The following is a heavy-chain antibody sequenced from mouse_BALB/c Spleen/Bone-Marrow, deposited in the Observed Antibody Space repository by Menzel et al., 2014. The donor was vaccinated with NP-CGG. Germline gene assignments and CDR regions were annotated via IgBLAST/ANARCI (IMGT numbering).Heavy chain of an antibody. CDR1: GFTFSNFG. V-gene: IGHV5-17*02. J-gene: IGHJ2*01. D-gene: IGHD2-1*01. CDR2: VSTCSTII. CDR3: ARSHFYGNYFDY. Sequence: EVHLVESGGGLVQPGGSRKLSCAASGFTFSNFGMHWFRQSPEKGLEWVAFVSTCSTIIYYADTVKGRFTISRDNPENTLFLQMTSLRSEDTAIYYCARSHFYGNYFDYWGQGTTLTVSS.